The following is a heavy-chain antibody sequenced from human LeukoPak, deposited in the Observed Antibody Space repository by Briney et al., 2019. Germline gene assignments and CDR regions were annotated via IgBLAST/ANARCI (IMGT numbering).Heavy chain of an antibody. V-gene: IGHV3-53*01. Sequence: GGSLRLSCAASGFTVSSNYMNWVRQAPGKGLEWASVIYGGGNIYYADSVKGRFTISRDNSKNTLYLQMNSLRAEDTAVYYCARGAGYNYPYYFDYWGQGTLVTVSS. CDR3: ARGAGYNYPYYFDY. CDR2: IYGGGNI. J-gene: IGHJ4*02. D-gene: IGHD5-24*01. CDR1: GFTVSSNY.